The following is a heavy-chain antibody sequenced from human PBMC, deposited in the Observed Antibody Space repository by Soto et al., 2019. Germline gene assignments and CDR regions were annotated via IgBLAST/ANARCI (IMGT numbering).Heavy chain of an antibody. D-gene: IGHD2-15*01. CDR2: INSDGSST. CDR1: GFTLSSYW. CDR3: TRVSGGGTLAYFDS. J-gene: IGHJ4*01. V-gene: IGHV3-74*01. Sequence: GGSLRLSCAASGFTLSSYWMHWVRHAPEKGLVWVSRINSDGSSTSYADSVKGRFAISRDNANNTLYLQMNRLRAEDTVMYYCTRVSGGGTLAYFDSWGHGTLVTVSS.